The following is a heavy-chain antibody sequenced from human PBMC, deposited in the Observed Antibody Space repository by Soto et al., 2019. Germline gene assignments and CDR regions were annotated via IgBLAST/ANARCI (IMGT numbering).Heavy chain of an antibody. D-gene: IGHD3-3*01. CDR1: GFGFSSYG. V-gene: IGHV3-30*03. CDR3: AREGVFGLVKIIPPDY. J-gene: IGHJ4*02. Sequence: VQLLESGGGVAQPGRYLRLSCRASGFGFSSYGMLWVRQAPGKGPEWVAFISFDGSTQYYADSVRGRFTISRDNSENTLYLQLDTLRVEDTAMYYCAREGVFGLVKIIPPDYWGQGAQVTVSA. CDR2: ISFDGSTQ.